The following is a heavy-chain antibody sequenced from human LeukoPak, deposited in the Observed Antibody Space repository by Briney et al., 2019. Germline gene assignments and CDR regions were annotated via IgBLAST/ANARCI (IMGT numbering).Heavy chain of an antibody. Sequence: GGSLRLSCAASGFTFSSHWMNWVRQAPGKGLEWVANINQDGSEKYYVDSVKGRFTISRDSAKNSLYLQMNSLRAEDTAVYYCARSTRRDSEIALAEYFQHWGQGTLVTVSS. V-gene: IGHV3-7*03. D-gene: IGHD1-26*01. CDR1: GFTFSSHW. J-gene: IGHJ1*01. CDR3: ARSTRRDSEIALAEYFQH. CDR2: INQDGSEK.